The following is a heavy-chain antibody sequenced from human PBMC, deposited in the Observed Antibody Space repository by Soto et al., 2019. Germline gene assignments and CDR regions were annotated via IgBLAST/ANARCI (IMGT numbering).Heavy chain of an antibody. Sequence: QVQLVQSGAEVKKPGSSVKVSCKASGGTFSSYAISWVRQAPGQGLEWMGGIIPIFGTANYAQKFQGRVTITADESTSTAYMELSSLRSEDTAVYYCARESLVYCSGGSCYSPYYFDYWGQGTLVPVSS. J-gene: IGHJ4*02. CDR1: GGTFSSYA. V-gene: IGHV1-69*01. CDR2: IIPIFGTA. D-gene: IGHD2-15*01. CDR3: ARESLVYCSGGSCYSPYYFDY.